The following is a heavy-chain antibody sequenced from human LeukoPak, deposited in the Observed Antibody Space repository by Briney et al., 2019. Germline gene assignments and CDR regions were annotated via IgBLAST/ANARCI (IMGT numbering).Heavy chain of an antibody. D-gene: IGHD6-19*01. Sequence: GSLRLSCAASGFTFSSYAMSWVRQAPGKGLEWVSAISGSGGSTYYADSVKGRFTISRDNSKNTLYLQMNSLRAEDTAVYYCAKVSAVAGTTYYYGMDVWGQGTTVTVSS. J-gene: IGHJ6*02. V-gene: IGHV3-23*01. CDR2: ISGSGGST. CDR1: GFTFSSYA. CDR3: AKVSAVAGTTYYYGMDV.